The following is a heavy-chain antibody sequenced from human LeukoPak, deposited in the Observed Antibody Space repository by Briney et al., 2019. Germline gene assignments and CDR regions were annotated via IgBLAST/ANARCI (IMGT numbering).Heavy chain of an antibody. J-gene: IGHJ4*02. CDR2: INHSGST. CDR1: GGSFSGYY. CDR3: ARYYGSGSYWIN. D-gene: IGHD3-10*01. Sequence: SETLSLTCAVYGGSFSGYYWSWIRQPPGKGLEWIGEINHSGSTNYNPSLKSRVTISVDTPKNQFSLKLSSVTAADTAVYYCARYYGSGSYWINWGQGTLVTVSS. V-gene: IGHV4-34*01.